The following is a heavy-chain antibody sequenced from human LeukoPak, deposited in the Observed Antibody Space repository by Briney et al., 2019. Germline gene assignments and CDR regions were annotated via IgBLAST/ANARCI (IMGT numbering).Heavy chain of an antibody. CDR1: GGTFSSYA. D-gene: IGHD2-2*01. CDR2: ISAYNGNT. CDR3: ARDHAMSPPLDY. V-gene: IGHV1-18*01. Sequence: RASVTVSCKASGGTFSSYAISWVRQAPGQGLEWVGWISAYNGNTNYAQKLQGRVTMTTDTSTSTAYMELRSLRSDDTAVYYCARDHAMSPPLDYWGQGTLVTVSS. J-gene: IGHJ4*02.